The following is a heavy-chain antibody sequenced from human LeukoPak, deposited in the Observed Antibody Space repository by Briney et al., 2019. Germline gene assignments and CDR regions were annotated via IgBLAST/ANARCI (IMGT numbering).Heavy chain of an antibody. D-gene: IGHD2-15*01. J-gene: IGHJ4*02. V-gene: IGHV3-66*01. CDR1: GFTISSNY. CDR3: ARDSRKILPSD. Sequence: GGSLRLSCAASGFTISSNYMSWVRQAPGKGLEWVSVIYSGGSTYFADSVKGRFTISRDNAKNTLYLQMNSLRAEATAVYYCARDSRKILPSDWGQGTLVTVSS. CDR2: IYSGGST.